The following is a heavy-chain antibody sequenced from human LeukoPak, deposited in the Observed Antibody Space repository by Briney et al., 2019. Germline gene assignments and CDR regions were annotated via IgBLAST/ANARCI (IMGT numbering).Heavy chain of an antibody. CDR2: IWYDGSNK. D-gene: IGHD3-16*01. Sequence: GRSLRLSCAASGFTFSSYGMHWVRQAPGKGLEWVAVIWYDGSNKYYADSVKGRFTISRDNSKNTLYLQMNSLRAEDTAVYYCARFARRGRIFDYWGQGTLVTVSS. CDR1: GFTFSSYG. J-gene: IGHJ4*02. CDR3: ARFARRGRIFDY. V-gene: IGHV3-33*01.